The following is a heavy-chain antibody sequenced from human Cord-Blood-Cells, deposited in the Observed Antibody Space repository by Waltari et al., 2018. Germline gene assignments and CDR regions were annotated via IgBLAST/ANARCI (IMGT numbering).Heavy chain of an antibody. V-gene: IGHV1-69*06. CDR2: IIPIFGTA. Sequence: QVQLVQSAAAVKKTGSSVKVSCKASGGTFSRYAISQVRQATGQGLEWMGGIIPIFGTANYAQKFQGRVTITADKSTSTAYMELSSLRSEDTAVYYCARAWHSNFDYWGQGTLVTVSS. CDR1: GGTFSRYA. CDR3: ARAWHSNFDY. J-gene: IGHJ4*02. D-gene: IGHD4-4*01.